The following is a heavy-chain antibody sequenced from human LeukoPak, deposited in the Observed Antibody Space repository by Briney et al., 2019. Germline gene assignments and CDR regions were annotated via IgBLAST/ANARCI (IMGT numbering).Heavy chain of an antibody. CDR2: IYYRARA. CDR3: ARDKGESNYDFWSGHPGPWYFDL. J-gene: IGHJ2*01. Sequence: RPSETLSLTCTVSGGSISWGGYYWSWVRQRPGKGLEWIGYIYYRARAHYNPSLENRLTISVDTSKNQFSLRLNSVTAADTAVYYCARDKGESNYDFWSGHPGPWYFDLWGRGTLVTVSS. CDR1: GGSISWGGYY. D-gene: IGHD3-3*01. V-gene: IGHV4-31*03.